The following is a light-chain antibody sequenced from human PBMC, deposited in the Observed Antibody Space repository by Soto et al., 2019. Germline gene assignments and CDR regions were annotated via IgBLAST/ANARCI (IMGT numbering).Light chain of an antibody. Sequence: LTQPASVSGSPGQSITISCTGTSSDVGTYNYVSWYQQHPGKAPKLIIYDVSTRPSGVSNRFSASKSGNTASLFISGLQAEDEADYYCSSYTSDSSYVFGSGTKVTVL. J-gene: IGLJ1*01. CDR2: DVS. CDR3: SSYTSDSSYV. CDR1: SSDVGTYNY. V-gene: IGLV2-14*01.